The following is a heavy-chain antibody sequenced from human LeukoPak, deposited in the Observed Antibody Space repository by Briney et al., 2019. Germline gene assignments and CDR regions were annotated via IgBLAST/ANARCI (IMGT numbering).Heavy chain of an antibody. CDR2: INSDGSST. CDR3: AGTIYDFWSGLDY. D-gene: IGHD3-3*01. J-gene: IGHJ4*02. CDR1: GFTFSSYA. V-gene: IGHV3-74*01. Sequence: GRSLRLSCAASGFTFSSYAMHWVRQAPGKGLVWVSRINSDGSSTSYADSVKGRFTISRDNAKNTLYLQMNSLRAEDTAVYYCAGTIYDFWSGLDYWGQGTLVTVSS.